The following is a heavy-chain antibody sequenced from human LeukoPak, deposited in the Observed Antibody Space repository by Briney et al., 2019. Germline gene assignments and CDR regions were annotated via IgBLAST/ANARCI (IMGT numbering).Heavy chain of an antibody. J-gene: IGHJ6*02. CDR3: ARGSSYGSGNYVPTYYYYGMDV. Sequence: ASVKVSCKASGGTFSSYAISWVRQAPGQGLEWMGGIIPIFGTTNYAQKLQGRITITADESTSTAYMELSSLRSDDTAVYYCARGSSYGSGNYVPTYYYYGMDVWGQGTTVTVS. D-gene: IGHD3-10*01. CDR1: GGTFSSYA. CDR2: IIPIFGTT. V-gene: IGHV1-69*01.